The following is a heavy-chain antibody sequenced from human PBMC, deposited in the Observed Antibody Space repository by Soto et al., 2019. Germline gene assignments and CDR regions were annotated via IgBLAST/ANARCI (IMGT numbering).Heavy chain of an antibody. J-gene: IGHJ4*02. V-gene: IGHV1-18*01. CDR3: ARGGGLQQWLVLDGY. Sequence: ASVKVSCKASGYTFTSYGISWVRQAPGQGLEWMGWINAGNGNTNYSQKLQGRVTMTRDTSASTAYMELSSLRSEDTAVYYCARGGGLQQWLVLDGYWGQGTLVTV. D-gene: IGHD6-19*01. CDR2: INAGNGNT. CDR1: GYTFTSYG.